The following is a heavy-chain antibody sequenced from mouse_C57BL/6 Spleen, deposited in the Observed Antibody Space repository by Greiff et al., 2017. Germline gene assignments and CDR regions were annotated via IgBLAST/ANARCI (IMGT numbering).Heavy chain of an antibody. V-gene: IGHV1-50*01. CDR2: IDPSDSYT. CDR3: AREMSFFAY. Sequence: QVHLKQPGAELVKPGASVKLFCKASGYTFTSYWMQWVKQRPGQGLEWIGEIDPSDSYTNYNQKFKGKATLTVDTSSSTAYMQLSSLTSEDSAVYYCAREMSFFAYWGQGTLVTVSA. CDR1: GYTFTSYW. J-gene: IGHJ3*01.